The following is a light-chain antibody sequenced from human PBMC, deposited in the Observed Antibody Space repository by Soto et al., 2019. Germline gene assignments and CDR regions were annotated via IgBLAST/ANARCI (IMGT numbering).Light chain of an antibody. CDR2: DAS. CDR1: QSVLYTSNSKNY. CDR3: QQYNSYKET. Sequence: DIVMTQSPDSLAVSLGERATINCKSSQSVLYTSNSKNYLAWYQQKPGKAPKVLIYDASSLESGVPSRFSGSVSGTEFTLTISSLQPDDFATYYCQQYNSYKETFGQGTKVDIK. V-gene: IGKV4-1*01. J-gene: IGKJ1*01.